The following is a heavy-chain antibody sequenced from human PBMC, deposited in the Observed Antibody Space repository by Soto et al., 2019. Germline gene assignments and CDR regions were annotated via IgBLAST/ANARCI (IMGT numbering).Heavy chain of an antibody. J-gene: IGHJ4*02. CDR3: AKEWAVRNEYYFDC. CDR2: ISYDGSNK. V-gene: IGHV3-30-3*01. Sequence: GGALKLSRAAPGFTFRSYSMYSVRQAPGKGLEWVAVISYDGSNKYYADSVKGRFTISGDNSKNTVFLQMSSLRAEDTAIYYCAKEWAVRNEYYFDCWGQGTLVTVSS. D-gene: IGHD4-4*01. CDR1: GFTFRSYS.